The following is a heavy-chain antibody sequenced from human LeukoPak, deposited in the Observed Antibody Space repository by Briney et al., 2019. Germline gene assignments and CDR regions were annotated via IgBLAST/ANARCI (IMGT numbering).Heavy chain of an antibody. J-gene: IGHJ6*04. Sequence: GGSPRLSCAASGFTFSSYSMNWVRQAPGKGLEWVSSISSSSSYIYYADSVKGRFTISRDNAKNSLYLQMNSLRAEDTAVYYCARVLGYCSGGSCYYYYYGMDVWGKGTTVTVSS. CDR1: GFTFSSYS. CDR2: ISSSSSYI. CDR3: ARVLGYCSGGSCYYYYYGMDV. V-gene: IGHV3-21*01. D-gene: IGHD2-15*01.